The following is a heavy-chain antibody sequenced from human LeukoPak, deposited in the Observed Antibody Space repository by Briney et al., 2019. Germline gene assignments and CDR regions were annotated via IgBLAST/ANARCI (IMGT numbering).Heavy chain of an antibody. Sequence: GGSLRLSCAASGFTFSSHSMNWVRQAPGKGLEWVSSISSSSSYIYYADSVKGRFTISRDNAKNSLYLQMNSLRAEDTAVYYCARDDDDYYDSSGYYSFDYWGQGTLVTVSS. CDR2: ISSSSSYI. V-gene: IGHV3-21*01. J-gene: IGHJ4*02. D-gene: IGHD3-22*01. CDR3: ARDDDDYYDSSGYYSFDY. CDR1: GFTFSSHS.